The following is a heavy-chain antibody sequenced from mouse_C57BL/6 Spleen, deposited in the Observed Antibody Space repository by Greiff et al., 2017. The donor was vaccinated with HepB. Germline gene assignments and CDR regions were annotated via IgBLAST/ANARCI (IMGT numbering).Heavy chain of an antibody. CDR3: ARENYYGSFYYFDY. D-gene: IGHD1-1*01. CDR2: ISDGGSYT. CDR1: GFTFSSYA. Sequence: EVQVVESGGGLVKPGGSLKLSCAASGFTFSSYAMSWVRQTPEKRLEWVATISDGGSYTYYPDNVKGRFTISRDNAKNNLYLQMSHLKSEDTAMYYCARENYYGSFYYFDYWGQGTTLTVSS. J-gene: IGHJ2*01. V-gene: IGHV5-4*01.